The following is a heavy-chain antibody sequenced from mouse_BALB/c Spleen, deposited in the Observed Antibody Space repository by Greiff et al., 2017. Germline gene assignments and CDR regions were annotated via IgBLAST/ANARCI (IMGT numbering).Heavy chain of an antibody. V-gene: IGHV3-2*02. J-gene: IGHJ3*01. D-gene: IGHD2-14*01. CDR1: GYSITSDYA. CDR2: ISYSGST. CDR3: AHRYDVAWFAY. Sequence: EVQRVESGPGLVKPSQSLSLTCTVTGYSITSDYAWNWIRQFPGNKLEWMGYISYSGSTSYNPSLKSRISITRDTSKNQFFLQLNSVTTEDTATYYCAHRYDVAWFAYWGQGTLVTVSA.